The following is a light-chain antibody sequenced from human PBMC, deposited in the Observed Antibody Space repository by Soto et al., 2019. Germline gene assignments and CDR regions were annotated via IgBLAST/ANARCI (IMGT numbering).Light chain of an antibody. CDR2: EVV. V-gene: IGLV2-8*01. CDR3: KSYAGSNPYV. Sequence: QSALTHPPSASWSPGQSVTISCTGTKSDIGVYDFVSWYQHHPGKAPRLIIYEVVQRPSGVPDRFSGSKSGNTASLTVSGLQAADEADYFCKSYAGSNPYVFGSGTRVTVL. J-gene: IGLJ1*01. CDR1: KSDIGVYDF.